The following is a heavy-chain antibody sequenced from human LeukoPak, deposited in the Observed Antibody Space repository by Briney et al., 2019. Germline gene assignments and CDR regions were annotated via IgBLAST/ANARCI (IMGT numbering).Heavy chain of an antibody. Sequence: GGSLRLSCAASGFTFSSYAMHWVRQAPGKGLEWVAVISYDGSNKYYADSVKGRFTISRDNSKNTLYLQMNSLRAEDTAVYYCAKENRGGSGSYLPYFDYWGQGTLVTVSS. CDR2: ISYDGSNK. D-gene: IGHD3-10*01. CDR1: GFTFSSYA. J-gene: IGHJ4*02. CDR3: AKENRGGSGSYLPYFDY. V-gene: IGHV3-30*04.